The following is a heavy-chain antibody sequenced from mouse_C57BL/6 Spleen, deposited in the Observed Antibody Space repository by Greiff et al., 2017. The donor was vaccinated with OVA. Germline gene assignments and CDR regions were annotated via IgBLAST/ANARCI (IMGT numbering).Heavy chain of an antibody. V-gene: IGHV1-82*01. CDR2: LYPGDGAT. D-gene: IGHD2-4*01. CDR1: GYAFSSSW. CDR3: ARRGYDYDWFAY. Sequence: QVQLQQSGPALVKPGASVKISCKASGYAFSSSWMNWVKHRPGKGLEFLFRLYPGDGATNYNGKFKGKATLTADKSSSPAYMQLSSLTSEDSAVDVGARRGYDYDWFAYWGQGTLVTVSA. J-gene: IGHJ3*01.